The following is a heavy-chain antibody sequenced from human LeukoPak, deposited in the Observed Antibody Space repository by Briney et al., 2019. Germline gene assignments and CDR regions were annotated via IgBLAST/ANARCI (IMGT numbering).Heavy chain of an antibody. J-gene: IGHJ4*02. V-gene: IGHV4-34*01. CDR3: ARAAEEAYCSSTSCYSFDY. Sequence: TSETLSLTCAVYGGSFSGYYWSWIRQPPGKGLEWIGEINHSGSTNYNPSLKSRVTISVDTSKNQFSLKLSSVTAADTAVYYCARAAEEAYCSSTSCYSFDYWGQGTLVTVSS. CDR2: INHSGST. D-gene: IGHD2-2*01. CDR1: GGSFSGYY.